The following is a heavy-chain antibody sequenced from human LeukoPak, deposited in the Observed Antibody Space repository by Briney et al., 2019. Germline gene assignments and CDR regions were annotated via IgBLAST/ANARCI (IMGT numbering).Heavy chain of an antibody. Sequence: PGGSQRLSCAASGFIVSSNYMSWVRQAPGKGLEWVSVISSGGNTYYADSVKGRFTISRDISKNTLYLQMNGLRAEDTAVYYCAREVRGYYFDYWGQGTLVTVSS. CDR1: GFIVSSNY. J-gene: IGHJ4*02. V-gene: IGHV3-53*01. D-gene: IGHD3-22*01. CDR3: AREVRGYYFDY. CDR2: ISSGGNT.